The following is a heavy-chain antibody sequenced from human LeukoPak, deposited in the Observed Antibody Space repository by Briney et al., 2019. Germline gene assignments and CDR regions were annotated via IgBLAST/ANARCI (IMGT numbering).Heavy chain of an antibody. CDR3: ARMAGTGTTFAVYFDY. D-gene: IGHD1-7*01. CDR1: GFTFSSYG. J-gene: IGHJ4*02. CDR2: IWYDGSNK. V-gene: IGHV3-33*01. Sequence: PGGSPRLSCAASGFTFSSYGMHWVRQAPGKGLEWVAVIWYDGSNKYYADSVKGRFTISRDNSKNTLYLQMNSLRAEDTAVYYCARMAGTGTTFAVYFDYWGQGTLVTVSS.